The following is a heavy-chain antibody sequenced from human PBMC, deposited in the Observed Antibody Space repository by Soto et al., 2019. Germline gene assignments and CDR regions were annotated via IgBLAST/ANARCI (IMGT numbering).Heavy chain of an antibody. CDR2: IIPIFDMT. CDR1: GGPYSKYS. CDR3: AKSLLGDHYDSDGLDS. V-gene: IGHV1-69*02. J-gene: IGHJ4*02. Sequence: QVQLVQSGTEVKKPGSSVTVSCKASGGPYSKYSISWVRQAPGQGLEWMGRIIPIFDMTNYSQKFQGRVTITAYNSTSTVYMDLSSLRSEDTAVYYCAKSLLGDHYDSDGLDSWGQGTLVSVSS. D-gene: IGHD3-22*01.